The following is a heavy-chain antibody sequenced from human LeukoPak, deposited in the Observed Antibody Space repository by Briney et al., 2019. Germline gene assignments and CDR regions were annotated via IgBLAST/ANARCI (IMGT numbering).Heavy chain of an antibody. Sequence: GGSLRLSCAASGFTLSSNWMGWVRQAPGKGLEWVSYISSSGSTIYYADSVKGRFTISRDNAKNSLYLQMNSLRAEDTAVYYCAREQYYYDSSGCVDYWGQGTLVTVSS. V-gene: IGHV3-48*03. CDR3: AREQYYYDSSGCVDY. CDR2: ISSSGSTI. CDR1: GFTLSSNW. D-gene: IGHD3-22*01. J-gene: IGHJ4*02.